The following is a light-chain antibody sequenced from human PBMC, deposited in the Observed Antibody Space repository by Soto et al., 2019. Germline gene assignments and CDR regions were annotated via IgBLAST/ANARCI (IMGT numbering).Light chain of an antibody. CDR2: EVT. J-gene: IGLJ1*01. CDR1: SSDVWSFNF. Sequence: QPALTQPASVSGALGQSITISCTRPSSDVWSFNFVSWYQQHPDKAPQVLIYEVTKRPPGVSNRSSGSKSGNTASLTISGLQADDEADYYCCSDAGSSSYVFGTGTKVTVL. CDR3: CSDAGSSSYV. V-gene: IGLV2-23*02.